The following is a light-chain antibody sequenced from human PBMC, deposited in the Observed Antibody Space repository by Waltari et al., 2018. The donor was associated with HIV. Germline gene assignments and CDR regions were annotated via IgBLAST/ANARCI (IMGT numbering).Light chain of an antibody. J-gene: IGLJ2*01. Sequence: QAVLPQPPPASGAPGPAVTIRRPGRSPNLRAGYNVPRHQQLPGTAPKLLIYCNSNRPSGVPDRFSGSKSGTSASLAITGLQAEDEADYYCQSYDSSLSGFVVFGGGTKLTVL. V-gene: IGLV1-40*01. CDR3: QSYDSSLSGFVV. CDR1: SPNLRAGYN. CDR2: CNS.